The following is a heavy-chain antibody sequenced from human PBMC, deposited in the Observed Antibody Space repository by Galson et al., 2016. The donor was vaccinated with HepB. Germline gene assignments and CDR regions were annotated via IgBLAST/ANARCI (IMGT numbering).Heavy chain of an antibody. D-gene: IGHD3-16*01. V-gene: IGHV3-53*01. Sequence: SLRLSCAASGFTVRSNYMSWVRQAPGKGLEWVSVIYSGGSTYYTDSVKGRFTISRDSSKNTLYLQMSSLRAEDTAVYYCASAPTLGYWGQGTLVTVSS. CDR2: IYSGGST. CDR3: ASAPTLGY. J-gene: IGHJ4*02. CDR1: GFTVRSNY.